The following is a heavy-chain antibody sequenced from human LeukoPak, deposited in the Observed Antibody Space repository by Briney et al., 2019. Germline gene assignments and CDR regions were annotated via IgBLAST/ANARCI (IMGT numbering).Heavy chain of an antibody. V-gene: IGHV1-3*01. CDR3: ARSRYCSGGSCYPTMGY. D-gene: IGHD2-15*01. CDR2: INAGNGNT. CDR1: GYTFTSYA. J-gene: IGHJ4*02. Sequence: ASVKVSCKASGYTFTSYAMHWVRQAPGQRLEWMGWINAGNGNTKYSQKFQGRVTITRDTSASTAYMELSSPRSEDTAVYYCARSRYCSGGSCYPTMGYWGQGTLVTVSS.